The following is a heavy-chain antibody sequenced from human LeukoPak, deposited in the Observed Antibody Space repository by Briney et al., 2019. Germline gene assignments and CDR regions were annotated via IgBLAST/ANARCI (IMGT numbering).Heavy chain of an antibody. Sequence: GASVKVSCKASGYTFTSYDINWVRQATGQGLEWMGWMNPNSGNTGYAQKFQGRVTMTRNTSISTAYMELSSLRSEDTAVYYCARGLESRFTIFGVVIRSGGYENWFDPWGQGTLVTVSS. CDR3: ARGLESRFTIFGVVIRSGGYENWFDP. CDR1: GYTFTSYD. J-gene: IGHJ5*02. D-gene: IGHD3-3*01. CDR2: MNPNSGNT. V-gene: IGHV1-8*01.